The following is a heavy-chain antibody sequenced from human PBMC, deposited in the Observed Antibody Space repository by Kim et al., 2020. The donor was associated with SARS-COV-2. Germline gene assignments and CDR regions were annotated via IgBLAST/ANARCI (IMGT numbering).Heavy chain of an antibody. J-gene: IGHJ6*02. CDR2: ISSSSSYI. V-gene: IGHV3-21*01. CDR3: AREERGSYGSGSYMGYGMDV. D-gene: IGHD3-10*01. CDR1: GFTFSSYS. Sequence: GGSLRLSCAASGFTFSSYSMNWVRQAPGKGLEWVSSISSSSSYIYYADSVKGRFTISRDNAKNSLYLQMNSLRAEDTAVYYCAREERGSYGSGSYMGYGMDVWGQGTTVTVSS.